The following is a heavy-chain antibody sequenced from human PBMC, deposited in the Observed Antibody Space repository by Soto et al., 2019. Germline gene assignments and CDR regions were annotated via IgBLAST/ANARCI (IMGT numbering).Heavy chain of an antibody. CDR2: IWYDGSNK. CDR3: ARDSADYGDYTLDY. J-gene: IGHJ4*02. D-gene: IGHD4-17*01. V-gene: IGHV3-33*01. CDR1: GFTFSTYG. Sequence: QVQLVESGGGVVQPGRSLRLSCAASGFTFSTYGMHWVRQAPGKGLEWVAVIWYDGSNKYYADSVKGRFTISRDNSKNTLYLQMNSLRAEDTAIYYCARDSADYGDYTLDYWGQGTLVTVYS.